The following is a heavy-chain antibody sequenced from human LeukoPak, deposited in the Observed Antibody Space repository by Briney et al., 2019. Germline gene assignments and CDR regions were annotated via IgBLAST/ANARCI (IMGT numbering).Heavy chain of an antibody. J-gene: IGHJ4*02. CDR3: AGGYSYGSFDY. D-gene: IGHD5-18*01. Sequence: SETLSLTCTVSGGSISSYYWSWIRQHPGKGLEWIGYIYYSGSTYYNPSLKSRVTISVDTSKNQFSLKLSSVTAADTAVYYCAGGYSYGSFDYWGQGTLVTVSS. CDR2: IYYSGST. V-gene: IGHV4-59*06. CDR1: GGSISSYY.